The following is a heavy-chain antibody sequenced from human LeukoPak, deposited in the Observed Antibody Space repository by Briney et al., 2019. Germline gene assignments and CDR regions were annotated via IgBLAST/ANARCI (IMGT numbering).Heavy chain of an antibody. CDR3: ARESRDSSGWLN. CDR1: GYTLTGYY. CDR2: INPNSGGT. D-gene: IGHD6-19*01. J-gene: IGHJ4*02. V-gene: IGHV1-2*02. Sequence: ASVKVSCKASGYTLTGYYMHWVRQAPGQGLEWMGWINPNSGGTNYAQKFQGRVTMTRDTSISTAYMELSRLRSDDTAVYYCARESRDSSGWLNWGQGTLVTVSS.